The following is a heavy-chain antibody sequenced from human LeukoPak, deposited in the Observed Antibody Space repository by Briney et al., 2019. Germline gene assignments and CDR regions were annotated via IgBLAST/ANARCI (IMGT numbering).Heavy chain of an antibody. D-gene: IGHD6-19*01. CDR1: GFTFSSYW. J-gene: IGHJ5*02. V-gene: IGHV3-74*01. Sequence: PGGSLRLSCAASGFTFSSYWMHWVRQAPGKGLVWVSRINSDGSSTRYADSVKGRFTISRDNAKNTLYLQMNSLRVEDTAVYYCAAVAGNWFDPWGQGTLVTVSS. CDR2: INSDGSST. CDR3: AAVAGNWFDP.